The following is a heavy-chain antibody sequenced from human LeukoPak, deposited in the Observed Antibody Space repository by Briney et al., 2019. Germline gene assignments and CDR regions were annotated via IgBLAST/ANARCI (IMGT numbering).Heavy chain of an antibody. CDR2: INHSGST. J-gene: IGHJ4*02. CDR1: GDSISTSNSY. Sequence: SETMSLTCTVSGDSISTSNSYWGWIRQPPGKGLEWIGEINHSGSTNYNPSLKSRVTISVDTSKNQFSLKLSSVTAADTAVYYCARAFPELIGYCSGGSCYRIRLPNFDYWGQGTLVTVSS. CDR3: ARAFPELIGYCSGGSCYRIRLPNFDY. V-gene: IGHV4-39*07. D-gene: IGHD2-15*01.